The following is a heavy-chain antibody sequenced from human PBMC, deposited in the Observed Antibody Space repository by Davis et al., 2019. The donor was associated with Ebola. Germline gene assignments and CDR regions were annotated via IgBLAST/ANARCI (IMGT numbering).Heavy chain of an antibody. V-gene: IGHV3-30-3*01. Sequence: GGSLRLSCAASGFTFSSYAMHWVRQAPGKGLEWVAVISYDGSNKYYADSVKGRFTISRDNAKNTLYLQMNSLRAEDTAVYYCARDNIRMNYGMDVWGQGTTVTVSS. CDR1: GFTFSSYA. D-gene: IGHD1-14*01. CDR3: ARDNIRMNYGMDV. J-gene: IGHJ6*02. CDR2: ISYDGSNK.